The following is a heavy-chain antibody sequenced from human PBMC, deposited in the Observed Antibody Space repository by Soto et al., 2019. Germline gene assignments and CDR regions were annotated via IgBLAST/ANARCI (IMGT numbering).Heavy chain of an antibody. CDR3: ARDNEQWLVRWFDP. CDR1: GDSVSSNSAA. CDR2: TYYRSKWYN. J-gene: IGHJ5*02. D-gene: IGHD6-19*01. Sequence: SQTLSLTCAISGDSVSSNSAAWNWIRQSPSRVLEWLGRTYYRSKWYNDYAVSVKSRITINPDTSKNQFSLQLNSVTPEDTAVYYCARDNEQWLVRWFDPWGQGTLVTVSS. V-gene: IGHV6-1*01.